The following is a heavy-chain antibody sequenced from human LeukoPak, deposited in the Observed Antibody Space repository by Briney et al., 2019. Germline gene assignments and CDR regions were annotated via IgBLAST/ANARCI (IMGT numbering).Heavy chain of an antibody. V-gene: IGHV4-34*01. CDR3: ASALPTIAALDAFDI. D-gene: IGHD6-13*01. Sequence: TSETLSLTCAVYGGSFSGYYWSWIRQPPGKGLEWIGEINHSGSTNYNPSLKSRVTISVDTSKNQFSLKLSSVTAADTAVYYCASALPTIAALDAFDIWGQGTMVTVSS. CDR2: INHSGST. J-gene: IGHJ3*02. CDR1: GGSFSGYY.